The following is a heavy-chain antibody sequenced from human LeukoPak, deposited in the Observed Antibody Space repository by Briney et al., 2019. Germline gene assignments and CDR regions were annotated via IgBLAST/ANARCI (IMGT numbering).Heavy chain of an antibody. CDR1: GGTFSSYA. Sequence: GASVKVSCKASGGTFSSYAISWVRQAPGQGLEWMGGIIPIFGTANYAQKFQGRVTITAEESTSTAYMELSSLRSEDTAVYYCARAQRVAAAGVFDYWGQGTLVTVSS. J-gene: IGHJ4*02. CDR3: ARAQRVAAAGVFDY. D-gene: IGHD6-13*01. V-gene: IGHV1-69*13. CDR2: IIPIFGTA.